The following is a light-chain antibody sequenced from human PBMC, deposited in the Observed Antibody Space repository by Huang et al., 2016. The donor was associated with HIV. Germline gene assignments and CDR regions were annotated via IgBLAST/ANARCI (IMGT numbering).Light chain of an antibody. CDR2: SAS. CDR1: QEISIW. Sequence: DIQMTQSPSSVSASEGDTVTIPCRVSQEISIWLACYQQKPREAPTLLIHSASILVSGVPSRFSGSGAGTNFSLTINGLRPDDFATYYCLQADISPRSFGQGTRLDIQ. CDR3: LQADISPRS. J-gene: IGKJ5*01. V-gene: IGKV1-12*01.